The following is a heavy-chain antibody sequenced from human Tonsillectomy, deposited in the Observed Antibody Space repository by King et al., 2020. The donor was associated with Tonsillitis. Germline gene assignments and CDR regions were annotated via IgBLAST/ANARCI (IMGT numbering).Heavy chain of an antibody. J-gene: IGHJ6*03. CDR2: MDYSGST. Sequence: QLQESGPGLVKPSETLSLTCIVSGGTISSSSYYWGWIRQPPGKGLEWIGSMDYSGSTYYNSSLKSRVTISGETSKNQFSLKLTSVTAADTAVYYCARRGIVPAARDFYYYSMDVWGKGTTVTVSS. CDR1: GGTISSSSYY. V-gene: IGHV4-39*01. CDR3: ARRGIVPAARDFYYYSMDV. D-gene: IGHD2-2*01.